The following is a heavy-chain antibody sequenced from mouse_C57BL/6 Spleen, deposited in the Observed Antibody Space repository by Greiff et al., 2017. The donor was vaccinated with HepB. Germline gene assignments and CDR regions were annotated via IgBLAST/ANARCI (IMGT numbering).Heavy chain of an antibody. CDR2: IYPETGGT. Sequence: LQESGAELVRPGASVTLSCKASGYTFTDYEMHWVKQTPVHGLEWIGAIYPETGGTAYNQKFKGKAILTADKSSSTAYMELRSLTSEDSAVYDCKRAASPGYDYWGQGTTLTVSS. CDR3: KRAASPGYDY. V-gene: IGHV1-15*01. CDR1: GYTFTDYE. D-gene: IGHD6-1*01. J-gene: IGHJ2*01.